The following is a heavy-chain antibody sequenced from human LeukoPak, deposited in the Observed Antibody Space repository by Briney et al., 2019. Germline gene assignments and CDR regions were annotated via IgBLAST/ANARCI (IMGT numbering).Heavy chain of an antibody. J-gene: IGHJ6*02. CDR3: ARGRYGPTYYYYYGMDV. V-gene: IGHV1-69*13. D-gene: IGHD4/OR15-4a*01. Sequence: SVKVSCKASGGTFTSYAISWVRQAPGQGLEWMGGIIPIFGTANYAQKFQGRVTITADESTSTAYMELSSLRSEDTAVYCCARGRYGPTYYYYYGMDVWGQGTTVTVSS. CDR1: GGTFTSYA. CDR2: IIPIFGTA.